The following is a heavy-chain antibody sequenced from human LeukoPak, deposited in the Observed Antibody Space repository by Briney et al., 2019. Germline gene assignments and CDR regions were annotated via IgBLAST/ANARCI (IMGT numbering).Heavy chain of an antibody. CDR3: ARRQWFIPRLFGAFDI. Sequence: SETLSLTCTVSGGSISSYYWSWIRQPPGKGLEWIGEINHSGSTNYNPSLKSRVTISVDTSKNQFSLKLSSVTAADTAVYYCARRQWFIPRLFGAFDIWGQGTMVTVSS. D-gene: IGHD2-8*01. CDR2: INHSGST. V-gene: IGHV4-34*01. CDR1: GGSISSYY. J-gene: IGHJ3*02.